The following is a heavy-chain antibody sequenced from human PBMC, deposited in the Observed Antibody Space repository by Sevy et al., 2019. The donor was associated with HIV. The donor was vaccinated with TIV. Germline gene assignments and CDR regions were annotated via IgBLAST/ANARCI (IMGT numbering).Heavy chain of an antibody. J-gene: IGHJ4*02. CDR3: AKDMSHSAVAATGGADFDY. D-gene: IGHD6-19*01. CDR2: ISWNSGFV. CDR1: GFTFDDHA. Sequence: GGSLRLSCVASGFTFDDHAMHWVRQPPGKGLEWVSGISWNSGFVGFADSVKGRFTIARDNTKKSLYLQMTSLRPEDTAFYYCAKDMSHSAVAATGGADFDYWGQGTLVTVSS. V-gene: IGHV3-9*01.